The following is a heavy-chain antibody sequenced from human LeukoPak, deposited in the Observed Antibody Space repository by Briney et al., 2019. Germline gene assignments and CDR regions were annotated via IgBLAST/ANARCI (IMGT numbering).Heavy chain of an antibody. J-gene: IGHJ4*02. CDR1: GGSISSYY. Sequence: SGTLSLTCTVSGGSISSYYWTWIRQPPGKGLEWIGYVYYSGSTNYNPSLKSRVTISVDTSKNQFSLNLNSVTAADTAVYHCARGGCSGGSCREGYFDYWGQGTLVTVSS. V-gene: IGHV4-59*01. CDR3: ARGGCSGGSCREGYFDY. D-gene: IGHD2-15*01. CDR2: VYYSGST.